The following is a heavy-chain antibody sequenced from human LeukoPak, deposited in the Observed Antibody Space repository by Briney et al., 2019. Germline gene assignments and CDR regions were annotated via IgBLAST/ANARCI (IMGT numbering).Heavy chain of an antibody. V-gene: IGHV3-43D*04. D-gene: IGHD1-26*01. CDR2: IIWEAGTT. CDR3: AKGDAFVGSQSAY. CDR1: GFTLHDYA. J-gene: IGHJ4*02. Sequence: QPGGSLRLSCEASGFTLHDYAMHSARHARGGSLEWGSFIIWEAGTTYYADSVKGRFPISRANNKKSVSLQMHSLRADDTALYYCAKGDAFVGSQSAYWGQGALVIVSS.